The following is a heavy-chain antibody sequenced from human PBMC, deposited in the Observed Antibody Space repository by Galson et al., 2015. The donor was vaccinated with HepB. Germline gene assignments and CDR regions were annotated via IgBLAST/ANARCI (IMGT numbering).Heavy chain of an antibody. D-gene: IGHD5-24*01. J-gene: IGHJ4*02. CDR1: GFTFSDVW. V-gene: IGHV3-15*01. CDR2: IRSTANGGAA. CDR3: AAGDAFNFAIWFDF. Sequence: SLRLSCAGSGFTFSDVWMNWVRQAPGKGLEWVGRIRSTANGGAAGLAAPVKGRFTISRDDSKNTVYLHMSSLKTEDTSIYYCAAGDAFNFAIWFDFWGQGTLVTVSS.